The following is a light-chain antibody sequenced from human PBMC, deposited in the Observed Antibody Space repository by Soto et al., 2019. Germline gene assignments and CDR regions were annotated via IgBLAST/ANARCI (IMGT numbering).Light chain of an antibody. CDR1: QSVSNSY. CDR2: GAS. Sequence: EIVLTQSPGTLSLSPGERATLSCRASQSVSNSYLAWYQQKHGQAPRLLIYGASSRATGNPDRFSGSGSRTDFTLTIIRLEPEDFAVYYCQQYGSSLPVTFGGGTKVDIK. V-gene: IGKV3-20*01. J-gene: IGKJ4*01. CDR3: QQYGSSLPVT.